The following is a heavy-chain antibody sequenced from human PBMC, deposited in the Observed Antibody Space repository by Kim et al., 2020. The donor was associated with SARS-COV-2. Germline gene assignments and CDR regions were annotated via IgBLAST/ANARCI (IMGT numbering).Heavy chain of an antibody. J-gene: IGHJ5*01. D-gene: IGHD6-19*01. CDR3: AKDHPSGGWPAFDS. CDR2: VNNNNNP. Sequence: GGSLRLSCATSGFTFGAYALSWVRQAPGGGLELFASVNNNNNPYYADFVNCRFTVSRDYSQNTLHLQMDRLRAEDTALYYCAKDHPSGGWPAFDSWGQGILVYVSS. CDR1: GFTFGAYA. V-gene: IGHV3-23*05.